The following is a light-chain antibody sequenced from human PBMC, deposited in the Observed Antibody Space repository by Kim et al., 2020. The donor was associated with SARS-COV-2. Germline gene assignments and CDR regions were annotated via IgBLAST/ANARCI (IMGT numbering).Light chain of an antibody. V-gene: IGKV3-20*01. CDR2: TTS. Sequence: EVVLTQSPGPLSLSPGERATLSCRASQSISTSYLAWYQQKAGQAPRLIIYTTSSRATGIPDRFSGRGSGTDFTLTINRLEPEDFAVYYCQQYSPSPPWTFGQGTKVDIK. CDR1: QSISTSY. J-gene: IGKJ1*01. CDR3: QQYSPSPPWT.